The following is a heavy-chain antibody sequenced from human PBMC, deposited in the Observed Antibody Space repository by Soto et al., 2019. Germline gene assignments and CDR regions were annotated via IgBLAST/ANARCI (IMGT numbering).Heavy chain of an antibody. CDR3: ARPSYFNSSGYFAY. J-gene: IGHJ4*02. CDR1: GFIFSGSL. V-gene: IGHV3-30-3*01. CDR2: ISYYGNNK. Sequence: QVQLEESGGGVVQPGTSLRLSCAASGFIFSGSLLYWVRQAPGKGLDWVATISYYGNNKDYADSVKGRFTISRDNSKNTLFLQMNSLKVEDTAMYYWARPSYFNSSGYFAYWGQGTLVTVSS. D-gene: IGHD3-22*01.